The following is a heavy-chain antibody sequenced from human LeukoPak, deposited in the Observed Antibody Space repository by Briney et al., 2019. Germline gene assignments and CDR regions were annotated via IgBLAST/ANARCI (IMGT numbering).Heavy chain of an antibody. CDR1: GYSISSGYY. J-gene: IGHJ4*02. Sequence: SETLSLTCAVSGYSISSGYYWGWIRQPPGKGLEWIATMYYRGSVYHNPSLKSRVTISVDTSKNQLSLKLSSVTAADTAVYFCARGISALDYWGQGTLVTVSS. CDR2: MYYRGSV. CDR3: ARGISALDY. V-gene: IGHV4-38-2*01. D-gene: IGHD1-20*01.